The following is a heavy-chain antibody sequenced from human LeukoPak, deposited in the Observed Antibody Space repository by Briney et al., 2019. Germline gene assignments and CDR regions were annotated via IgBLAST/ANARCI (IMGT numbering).Heavy chain of an antibody. CDR2: IYYSGTP. CDR3: ARLLYDSRGNQYFDF. CDR1: GGSISTSNYY. Sequence: SETLSLTCTVSGGSISTSNYYWAWIRQPPGKGLEWIGSIYYSGTPYNNPSLGSRVTISVDTSKNQYSLSLSSVTAADSAVYYCARLLYDSRGNQYFDFWGQGTLVTVSS. D-gene: IGHD3-22*01. V-gene: IGHV4-39*01. J-gene: IGHJ4*02.